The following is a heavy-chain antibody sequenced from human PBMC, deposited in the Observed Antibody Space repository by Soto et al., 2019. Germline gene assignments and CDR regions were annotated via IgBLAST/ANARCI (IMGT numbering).Heavy chain of an antibody. CDR3: TRDDVHCSGGYYYHELSKKYYYYGMDV. J-gene: IGHJ6*02. CDR1: GFTVSSKY. Sequence: GGSLRLSCAASGFTVSSKYMSWVRQAPGKGLEWVSLIQSGGSTYYAGSVKGRFTISRDNSENTLFLQMNSLRVEDTAVYYCTRDDVHCSGGYYYHELSKKYYYYGMDVWGQGTTVTVSS. V-gene: IGHV3-66*01. CDR2: IQSGGST. D-gene: IGHD3-22*01.